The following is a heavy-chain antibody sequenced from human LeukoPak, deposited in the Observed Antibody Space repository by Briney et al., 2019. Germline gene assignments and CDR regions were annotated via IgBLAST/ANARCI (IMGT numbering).Heavy chain of an antibody. CDR1: GGSISSYY. V-gene: IGHV4-4*07. J-gene: IGHJ4*02. CDR3: ARDRYYYDSSGRTVFDY. D-gene: IGHD3-22*01. CDR2: IYTSGST. Sequence: SETLSLTCTVSGGSISSYYWSRIRQPAGKGLEWIGRIYTSGSTNYNPSLKSRVTMSVDTSKNQFSLKLSSVTAADTAVYYCARDRYYYDSSGRTVFDYWGQGTLVTVSS.